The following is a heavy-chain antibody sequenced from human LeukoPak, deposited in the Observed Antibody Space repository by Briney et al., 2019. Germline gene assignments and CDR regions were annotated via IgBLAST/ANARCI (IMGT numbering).Heavy chain of an antibody. J-gene: IGHJ6*03. CDR2: IYWNDDK. V-gene: IGHV2-5*01. CDR3: ARLVGATTSYYYYYYMDV. CDR1: GFSLSTSGVG. Sequence: SGPTLVKPTQTLTLTCTFSGFSLSTSGVGVGWIRQPPGKALEWLALIYWNDDKRYSPSLKSRLTITKDTSKNQVVLTMTNMDPVDTATYYCARLVGATTSYYYYYYMDVWVKGTTVTVSS. D-gene: IGHD1-26*01.